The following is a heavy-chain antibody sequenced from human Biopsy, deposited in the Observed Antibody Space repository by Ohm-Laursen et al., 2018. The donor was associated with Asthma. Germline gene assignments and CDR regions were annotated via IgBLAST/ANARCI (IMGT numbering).Heavy chain of an antibody. D-gene: IGHD2-2*01. J-gene: IGHJ4*02. CDR3: ARGDSSTWSPYYFDY. Sequence: SLRLSCAASGFAVSRDHMFWVRQAPGKGLEWGSVIYSGGTSHTADSVRGWFTISGDYSKNTLYLQMHSLRAEDTPVYYSARGDSSTWSPYYFDYWGQGTLVTVSS. CDR2: IYSGGTS. V-gene: IGHV3-53*01. CDR1: GFAVSRDH.